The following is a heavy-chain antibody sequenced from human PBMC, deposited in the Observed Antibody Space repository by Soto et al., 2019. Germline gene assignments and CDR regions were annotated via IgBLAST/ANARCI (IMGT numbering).Heavy chain of an antibody. CDR3: ARAVRYSSGWLYYYYYGMGV. V-gene: IGHV3-30-3*01. CDR1: GFTFSSYA. CDR2: ISYDGSNK. D-gene: IGHD6-19*01. J-gene: IGHJ6*02. Sequence: PGGSLRLSCAASGFTFSSYAMHWVRQAPGKGLEWVAVISYDGSNKYYADSVKGRFTISRDNSKNTLYLQMNSLRAEDTAVYYCARAVRYSSGWLYYYYYGMGVWGQGTTVTVSS.